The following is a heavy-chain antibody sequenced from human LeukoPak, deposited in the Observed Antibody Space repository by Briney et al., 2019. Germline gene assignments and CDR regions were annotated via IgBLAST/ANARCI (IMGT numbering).Heavy chain of an antibody. CDR2: INPNSGGT. CDR3: ARGIGCGGDCYHYGMDV. D-gene: IGHD2-21*02. V-gene: IGHV1-2*06. J-gene: IGHJ6*02. CDR1: GYTFTGYY. Sequence: GASVKVSCKASGYTFTGYYMHWVRQAPGQGLEWMGRINPNSGGTNYAQKFQGRVTMTRDTSISTAYMELSRLRFDDTAVYYCARGIGCGGDCYHYGMDVWGQGTTVTVSS.